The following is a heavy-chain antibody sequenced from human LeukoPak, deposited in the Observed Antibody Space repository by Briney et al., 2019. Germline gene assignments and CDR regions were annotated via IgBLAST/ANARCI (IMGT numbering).Heavy chain of an antibody. Sequence: PGGSLRLSCAGSGFAFSNYAMAWVRQAPGKGLEWVSSITSSGNRYYADSVKGRFTISRDNSKNTVYMQMTSLRAEDTAVYYCAKGDYGDCYWGQGTLVTVSS. CDR2: ITSSGNR. CDR3: AKGDYGDCY. D-gene: IGHD4-17*01. V-gene: IGHV3-23*01. CDR1: GFAFSNYA. J-gene: IGHJ4*02.